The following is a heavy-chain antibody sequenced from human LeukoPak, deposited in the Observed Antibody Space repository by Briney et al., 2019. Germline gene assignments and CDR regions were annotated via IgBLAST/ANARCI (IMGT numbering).Heavy chain of an antibody. V-gene: IGHV1-69*13. D-gene: IGHD5-18*01. CDR1: GGTFSSYA. Sequence: SVKVSCRASGGTFSSYAISWVRQAPGQGLEWMGGIIPIFGTANYAQKFQGRVTITADESTSTAYVELSSLRSEDTAVYYCAREAVTAMVPLYYFDYWGQGTLVTVSS. J-gene: IGHJ4*02. CDR3: AREAVTAMVPLYYFDY. CDR2: IIPIFGTA.